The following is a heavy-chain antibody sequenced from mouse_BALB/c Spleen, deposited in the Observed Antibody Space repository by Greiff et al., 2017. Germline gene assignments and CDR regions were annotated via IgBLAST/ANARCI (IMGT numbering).Heavy chain of an antibody. V-gene: IGHV3-2*02. CDR3: ARNSDGNYDAMDY. D-gene: IGHD2-1*01. Sequence: EVHLVESGPGLVKPSQSLSLTCTVTGYSITSDYAWNWIRQFPGNKLEWMGYISYSGSTSYNPSLKSRISITRDTSKNQFFLQLNSVTTEDTATYYCARNSDGNYDAMDYWGQGTSVTVSS. CDR2: ISYSGST. CDR1: GYSITSDYA. J-gene: IGHJ4*01.